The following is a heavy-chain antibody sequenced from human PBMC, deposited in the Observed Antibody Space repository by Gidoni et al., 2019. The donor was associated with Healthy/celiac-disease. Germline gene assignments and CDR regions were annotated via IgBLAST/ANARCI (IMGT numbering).Heavy chain of an antibody. J-gene: IGHJ4*02. V-gene: IGHV3-30-3*01. D-gene: IGHD2-2*01. CDR2: ISYDGSNK. CDR1: GFTFSSYA. Sequence: QVQLVESGGGVVQPGRSLRLSCAASGFTFSSYAMHWVRQATGKGLEWVAVISYDGSNKYYADSVKGRFTISRDNSKNTLYLQMNSLRAEDTAVYYCASSTGGNYWGQGTLVTVSS. CDR3: ASSTGGNY.